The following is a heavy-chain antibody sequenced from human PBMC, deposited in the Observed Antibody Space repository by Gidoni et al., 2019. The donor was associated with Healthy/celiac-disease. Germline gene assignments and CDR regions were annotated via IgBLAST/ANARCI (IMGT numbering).Heavy chain of an antibody. V-gene: IGHV3-9*01. CDR2: ISWNSGSI. J-gene: IGHJ6*02. CDR3: AKDMGNAYGMDV. Sequence: EVQLVASGGGLVQPGRSLRLSCAASGFTFDDYAMHWVRQAPGKGLEWVSGISWNSGSIGYADSVKGRFTISRDNAKNSLYLQMNSLRAEDTALYYCAKDMGNAYGMDVWGQGTTVTVSS. CDR1: GFTFDDYA. D-gene: IGHD1-1*01.